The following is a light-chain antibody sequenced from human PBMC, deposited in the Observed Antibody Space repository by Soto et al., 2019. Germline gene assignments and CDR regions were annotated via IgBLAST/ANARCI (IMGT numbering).Light chain of an antibody. CDR1: DIESKS. J-gene: IGLJ3*02. CDR3: RVWDSSSAHWV. Sequence: SSVVTQPPSVAVAPGQTSRLTGGGNDIESKSVHWHQQKPCQAPVLVVYDDRDRPSGIPERFSGSNSGNTATLTIRRVEAGDEAGYYCRVWDSSSAHWVFGGGTNLTVL. V-gene: IGLV3-21*02. CDR2: DDR.